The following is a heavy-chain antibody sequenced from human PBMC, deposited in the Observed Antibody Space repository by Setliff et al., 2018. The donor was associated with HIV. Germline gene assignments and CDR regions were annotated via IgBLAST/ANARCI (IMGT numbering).Heavy chain of an antibody. Sequence: ETLSLTCAVSGGSISSDNWWTWVRQAPGKGLEWVSVISSSGGRTYHADSVKGRLTISRDNSKNTLYLQMNSLRVEDTAIYYCFLRSTITSWGRGALVTVSS. CDR1: GGSISSDN. D-gene: IGHD5-12*01. V-gene: IGHV3-23*01. CDR3: FLRSTITS. J-gene: IGHJ4*02. CDR2: ISSSGGRT.